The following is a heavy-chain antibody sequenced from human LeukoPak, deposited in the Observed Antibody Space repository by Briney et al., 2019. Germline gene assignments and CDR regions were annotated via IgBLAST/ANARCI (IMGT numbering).Heavy chain of an antibody. J-gene: IGHJ4*02. CDR3: ARDYYDSSGTPFDY. CDR2: INWNGGST. CDR1: GFTFDDYG. D-gene: IGHD3-22*01. V-gene: IGHV3-20*01. Sequence: GGSLRLSCAASGFTFDDYGMSWVRHAPGKGLEWVSCINWNGGSTGYADSVKGRFTISRDNAKNSLYLQMNSLRAEDTALYHCARDYYDSSGTPFDYWGQGTLVTVSS.